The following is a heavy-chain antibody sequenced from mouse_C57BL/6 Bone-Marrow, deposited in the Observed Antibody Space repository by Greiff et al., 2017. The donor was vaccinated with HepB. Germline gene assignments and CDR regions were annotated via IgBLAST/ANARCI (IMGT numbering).Heavy chain of an antibody. CDR3: ARSDHYYGSSLFAY. J-gene: IGHJ3*01. V-gene: IGHV1-82*01. CDR2: IYPGDGDT. D-gene: IGHD1-1*01. CDR1: GYAFSSSW. Sequence: VQGVESGPELVKPGASVKISCKASGYAFSSSWMNWVKQRPGKGLEWIGRIYPGDGDTNYNGKFKGKATLTADKSSSTAYMQLSSLTSEDSAVYFCARSDHYYGSSLFAYWGQGTLVTVSA.